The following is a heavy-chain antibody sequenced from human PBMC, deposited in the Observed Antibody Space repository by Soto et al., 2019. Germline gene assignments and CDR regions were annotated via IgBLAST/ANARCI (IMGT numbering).Heavy chain of an antibody. V-gene: IGHV1-8*01. CDR2: MNPNSGNT. D-gene: IGHD3-3*01. J-gene: IGHJ6*03. CDR1: GYTFTSYD. Sequence: ASVKVSCKASGYTFTSYDINWVRQATGQGLEWMGWMNPNSGNTGYAQKFQGRVTMTRNTSISTANMELSSLRSEDTAVNYCERAYRSIFFGGGFYTGPSYSYYYMDVGGKGTTVTVS. CDR3: ERAYRSIFFGGGFYTGPSYSYYYMDV.